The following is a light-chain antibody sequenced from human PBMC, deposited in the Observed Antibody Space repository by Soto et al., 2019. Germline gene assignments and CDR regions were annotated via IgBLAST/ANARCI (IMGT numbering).Light chain of an antibody. J-gene: IGKJ4*01. CDR2: DAS. V-gene: IGKV1-33*01. Sequence: DIQMTQSPSSLSASVGDRVTITCQASQDINTYLNWYQQKPGKAPKLLIYDASKLETGVPSRFSGGGSETDFPLTVTSLQPEDIATYFCQHYDNLLLTFGGGTKVEL. CDR3: QHYDNLLLT. CDR1: QDINTY.